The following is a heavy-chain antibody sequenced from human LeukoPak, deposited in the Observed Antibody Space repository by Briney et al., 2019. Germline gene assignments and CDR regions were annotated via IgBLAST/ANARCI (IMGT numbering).Heavy chain of an antibody. V-gene: IGHV3-9*01. J-gene: IGHJ5*02. CDR2: ISWNSGSI. D-gene: IGHD4-17*01. CDR1: GFTFDDYA. Sequence: AGGSLRLSCAASGFTFDDYAMHWVRQAPGKGLEWGSGISWNSGSIGYADSVKGRFTISRDNAKNSLYLQMNSLRAEDTALYYCAKDPAAGYGDYVGWFDPWGQGTLVTVSS. CDR3: AKDPAAGYGDYVGWFDP.